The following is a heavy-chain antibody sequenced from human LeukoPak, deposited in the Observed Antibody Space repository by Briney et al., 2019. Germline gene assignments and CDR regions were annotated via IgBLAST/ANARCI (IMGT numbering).Heavy chain of an antibody. CDR2: INSDGSIT. CDR1: GFTFSSYW. Sequence: PGGSLRLSCAASGFTFSSYWMHWVRQVPEKGLVWVSRINSDGSITTYADSVKGRFTISRDNAKNTLYLQMNSLRAEDTAVYYCASELSTGYWGQGTLVTVSS. J-gene: IGHJ4*02. V-gene: IGHV3-74*01. D-gene: IGHD3-9*01. CDR3: ASELSTGY.